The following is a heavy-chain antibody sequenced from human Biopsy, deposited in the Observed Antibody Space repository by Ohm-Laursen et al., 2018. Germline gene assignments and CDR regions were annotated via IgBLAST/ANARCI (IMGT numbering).Heavy chain of an antibody. CDR2: IYNTERT. CDR3: AIDRVPRRGVMPVYYYGMDV. V-gene: IGHV4-59*01. J-gene: IGHJ6*02. Sequence: SQTLSLTCAVSGGSISSDWWSWIRQTPGKGLEWIGFIYNTERTNYNPSLKSRVTISLDTSKNQFSLELSSVIPSDTAVYYCAIDRVPRRGVMPVYYYGMDVWGQGSTVTVSS. CDR1: GGSISSDW. D-gene: IGHD2-21*01.